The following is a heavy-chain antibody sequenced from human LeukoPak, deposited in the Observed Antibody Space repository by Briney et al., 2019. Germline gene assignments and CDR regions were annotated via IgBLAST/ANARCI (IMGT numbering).Heavy chain of an antibody. CDR3: ATTQWGYYYMDV. D-gene: IGHD1-26*01. V-gene: IGHV3-7*03. CDR1: GFTFSNYW. Sequence: GSLRLSCAASGFTFSNYWMTWVRQAPGKGLEWVAHINQDGSEEHYMDSVKARFTISRDNAKNSLSLQMNSLRAEDTAVYYCATTQWGYYYMDVWGKGTTVTVSS. CDR2: INQDGSEE. J-gene: IGHJ6*03.